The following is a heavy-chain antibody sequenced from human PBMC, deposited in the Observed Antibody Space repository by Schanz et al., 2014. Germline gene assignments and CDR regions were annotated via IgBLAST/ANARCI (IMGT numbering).Heavy chain of an antibody. J-gene: IGHJ4*02. D-gene: IGHD6-19*01. CDR3: ARGGYSSGWYDRDIAHFDY. Sequence: QVQLVQSGAEVKKPGSSVKVSCTASGGTFSSYTISWVRQAPGQGLEWMGMINPSGGSTTYAQKFQGRLTMTRDTSTSTVYMDLRSLRSDDTAVYYCARGGYSSGWYDRDIAHFDYWGQGTLVTVSS. V-gene: IGHV1-46*01. CDR1: GGTFSSYT. CDR2: INPSGGST.